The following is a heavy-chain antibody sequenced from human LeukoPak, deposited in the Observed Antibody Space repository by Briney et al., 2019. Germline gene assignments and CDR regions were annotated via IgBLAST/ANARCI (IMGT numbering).Heavy chain of an antibody. CDR1: GGTFSSYA. D-gene: IGHD2-2*01. CDR3: ARGEDIVVVPAADDAFDI. V-gene: IGHV1-69*01. CDR2: IIPIFGTA. J-gene: IGHJ3*02. Sequence: ASVKVSCKASGGTFSSYAISWVRQAPGQGLEWIGGIIPIFGTANYAQKFQGRVTITADESTSTAYMELSSLRSEDTAVYYCARGEDIVVVPAADDAFDIWGQGTMVTVSS.